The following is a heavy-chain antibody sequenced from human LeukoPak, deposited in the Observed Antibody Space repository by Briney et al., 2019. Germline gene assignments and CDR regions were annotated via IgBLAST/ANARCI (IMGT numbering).Heavy chain of an antibody. V-gene: IGHV1-69*05. CDR3: ARGLESGSSPLYYYYYYMDV. J-gene: IGHJ6*03. Sequence: SVKVTCKASGGTFSSYAISWVRQAPGQGLEWMGGIIPIFGTANYAQKFQGRVTITTDESTSTAYMELSSLRSEDTAVYYCARGLESGSSPLYYYYYYMDVWGKGTTVTVSS. D-gene: IGHD2-15*01. CDR1: GGTFSSYA. CDR2: IIPIFGTA.